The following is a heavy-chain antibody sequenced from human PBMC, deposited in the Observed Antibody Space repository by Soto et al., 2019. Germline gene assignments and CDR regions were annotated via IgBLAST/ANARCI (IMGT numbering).Heavy chain of an antibody. J-gene: IGHJ5*02. V-gene: IGHV5-51*01. CDR3: ARQATGYKSKWFDP. CDR2: IYPGDSDT. CDR1: GYSFTSYW. Sequence: HGESLKISCKGSGYSFTSYWIGWVRQMPGKGLEWMCIIYPGDSDTRYSPSFQGQVTISADKYISTAYLQWSSLNASDTAMYYCARQATGYKSKWFDPGGQGTLVTVSS. D-gene: IGHD3-9*01.